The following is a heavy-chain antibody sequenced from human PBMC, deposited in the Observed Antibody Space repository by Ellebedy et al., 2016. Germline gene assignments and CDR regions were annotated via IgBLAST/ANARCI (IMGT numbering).Heavy chain of an antibody. D-gene: IGHD3-22*01. CDR3: ARAWGYDSSGYEVDF. Sequence: GESLKISXAASESTFSGYTMNWVRQAPGKGLEWVSSISSSGSNIFYADSVKGRFTISRDNAKNSLYLQMNSLRAEDTAVYYCARAWGYDSSGYEVDFWGQGTLVTVSS. CDR2: ISSSGSNI. CDR1: ESTFSGYT. V-gene: IGHV3-21*04. J-gene: IGHJ4*02.